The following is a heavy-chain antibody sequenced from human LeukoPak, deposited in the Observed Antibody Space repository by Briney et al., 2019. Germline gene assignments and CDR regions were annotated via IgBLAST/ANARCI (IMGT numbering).Heavy chain of an antibody. J-gene: IGHJ4*02. CDR2: ISAYNGNT. CDR3: ARDRLGGDLTGESLY. D-gene: IGHD4-17*01. V-gene: IGHV1-18*01. CDR1: GYPFDNFG. Sequence: ASVKVSCKSSGYPFDNFGLTWVRQAPGQGLEWMGWISAYNGNTHYAQKFRGRLTMTTDTSTTTAYLELRSIKSDGTAVYYCARDRLGGDLTGESLYWGQGTLVTVSS.